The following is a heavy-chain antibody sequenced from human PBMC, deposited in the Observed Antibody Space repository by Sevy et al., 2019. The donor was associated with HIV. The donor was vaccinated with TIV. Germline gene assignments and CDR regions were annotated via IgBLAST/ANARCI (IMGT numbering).Heavy chain of an antibody. V-gene: IGHV3-23*01. CDR1: GFNFNIYS. D-gene: IGHD2-8*01. CDR2: LSFGCGEI. CDR3: AREGCTKPHDY. Sequence: GSLRLSCAVSGFNFNIYSMSWVRQPPGKGLEWVSTLSFGCGEINYADSVKGRFTISRDNSKSSVYLQMNNLRPEDTAVYYCAREGCTKPHDYWGQGTLVTVSS. J-gene: IGHJ4*02.